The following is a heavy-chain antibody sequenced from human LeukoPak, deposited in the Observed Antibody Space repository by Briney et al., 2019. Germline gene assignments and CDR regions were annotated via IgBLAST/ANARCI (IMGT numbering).Heavy chain of an antibody. Sequence: ASVKVSCKASGYTFTSYDINWVRQATGQGLEWMGWMNPNSGNTGYAQKFQGRVTMTRDTSISTAYMELSSLRTEDTAVYYCARMSYYDSSGDNWFDPWGQGTLVTVSS. J-gene: IGHJ5*02. CDR3: ARMSYYDSSGDNWFDP. CDR1: GYTFTSYD. V-gene: IGHV1-8*01. CDR2: MNPNSGNT. D-gene: IGHD3-22*01.